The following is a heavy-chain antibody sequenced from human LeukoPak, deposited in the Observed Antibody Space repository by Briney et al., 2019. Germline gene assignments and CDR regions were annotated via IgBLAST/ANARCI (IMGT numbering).Heavy chain of an antibody. Sequence: KPSETLFLTCTVSGGSISSTSFYWSWVRQPPGKGLEWIGSIYYSGNTYYNPSLKSRLTVSVDTSKNQFSLTLTSVTAADTAVYYCTGDSGVVNDYYFHYWGPGTLVSVSS. V-gene: IGHV4-39*01. CDR1: GGSISSTSFY. CDR3: TGDSGVVNDYYFHY. D-gene: IGHD2-21*01. CDR2: IYYSGNT. J-gene: IGHJ4*02.